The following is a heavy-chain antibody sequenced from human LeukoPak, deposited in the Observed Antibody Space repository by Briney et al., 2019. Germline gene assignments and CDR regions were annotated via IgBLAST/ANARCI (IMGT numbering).Heavy chain of an antibody. CDR1: GFTFSSYA. D-gene: IGHD6-13*01. V-gene: IGHV3-23*01. CDR3: AKNQRSSSWQGNIDY. J-gene: IGHJ4*02. Sequence: GGSLRLSCAASGFTFSSYAMSWVRQAPGKGLEWVSAISGSGGSTYYADSVKGRFTISRDNSKNTLYLQMNSPRAEDTAVYYCAKNQRSSSWQGNIDYGGKEPLVPFSS. CDR2: ISGSGGST.